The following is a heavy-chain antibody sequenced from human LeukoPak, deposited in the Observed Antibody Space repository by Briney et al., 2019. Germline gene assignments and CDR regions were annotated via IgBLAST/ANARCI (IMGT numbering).Heavy chain of an antibody. V-gene: IGHV3-53*01. J-gene: IGHJ6*02. Sequence: GGSLRLSCAASGFTVSSNYMSWVRQAPGKGLEWVSVIYSGGSTYYADSVKGRFTISRDNTKNTLYLQMNSLRAEGTAVYYCARHNAQGNYYGMDVWGQGTTVTVSS. D-gene: IGHD1-14*01. CDR3: ARHNAQGNYYGMDV. CDR2: IYSGGST. CDR1: GFTVSSNY.